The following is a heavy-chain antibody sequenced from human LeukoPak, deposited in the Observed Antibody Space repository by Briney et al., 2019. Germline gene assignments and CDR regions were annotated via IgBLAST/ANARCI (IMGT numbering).Heavy chain of an antibody. J-gene: IGHJ4*02. Sequence: ASVKVSCKASGYTFTSYGISWVRQAPGQGLEWMGWISAYNGNTNYAQKLQGRVTMTRNTSISTAYMELSSLRSEDTAVYYCARVGVHYYDSSGYYLERWGQGTLVTVSS. CDR3: ARVGVHYYDSSGYYLER. D-gene: IGHD3-22*01. V-gene: IGHV1-18*01. CDR2: ISAYNGNT. CDR1: GYTFTSYG.